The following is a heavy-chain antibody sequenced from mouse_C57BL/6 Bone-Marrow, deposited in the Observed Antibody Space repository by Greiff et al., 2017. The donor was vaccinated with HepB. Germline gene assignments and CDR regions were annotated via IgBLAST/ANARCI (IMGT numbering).Heavy chain of an antibody. D-gene: IGHD3-1*01. V-gene: IGHV1-69*01. J-gene: IGHJ1*03. CDR2: IDPSDSYT. CDR3: ARRGYCDYWYFDV. Sequence: VQLQQPGAELVMPGASVKLSCKASGYTFTSYWMHWVNQRPGQGLEWIGEIDPSDSYTNYNQKFKGKSTFTVDKSSSTAYMQLSSLTSEDSAVYYCARRGYCDYWYFDVWGTGTTVTVSS. CDR1: GYTFTSYW.